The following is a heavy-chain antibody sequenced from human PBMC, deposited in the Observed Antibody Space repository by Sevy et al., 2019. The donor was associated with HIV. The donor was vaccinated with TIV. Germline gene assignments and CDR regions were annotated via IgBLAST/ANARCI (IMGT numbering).Heavy chain of an antibody. CDR1: GFTFDDYA. CDR2: ISGNSGTI. Sequence: GGSLRLSCAASGFTFDDYAMHWVRQAPGKGLEWVSGISGNSGTIGYADSVKGRFTISRDNAKNSLYLQMNSLRAEDTALYYCARQRGVVLVPAAPFDYWGQGTLVTVSS. J-gene: IGHJ4*02. D-gene: IGHD2-2*01. CDR3: ARQRGVVLVPAAPFDY. V-gene: IGHV3-9*01.